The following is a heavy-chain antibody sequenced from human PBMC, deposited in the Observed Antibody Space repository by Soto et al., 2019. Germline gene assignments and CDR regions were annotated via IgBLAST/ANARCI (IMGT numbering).Heavy chain of an antibody. CDR1: SVSNAW. D-gene: IGHD3-22*01. Sequence: SVSNAWMNWVRQAPGKGLEWVGRIKSKTDGGTTDYAAPVKGRFTISRDDSKNTLYLQMNSLKTEDTAVSYCTTEEVYRYYYDSSGYLPFGYWGQGTLVTVSS. CDR2: IKSKTDGGTT. J-gene: IGHJ4*02. CDR3: TTEEVYRYYYDSSGYLPFGY. V-gene: IGHV3-15*07.